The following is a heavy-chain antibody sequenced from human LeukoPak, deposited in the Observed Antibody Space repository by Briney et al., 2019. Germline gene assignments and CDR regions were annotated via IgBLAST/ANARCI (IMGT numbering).Heavy chain of an antibody. D-gene: IGHD6-19*01. CDR3: AREPYSSGWYYYLDS. J-gene: IGHJ4*02. V-gene: IGHV1-18*01. Sequence: ASVKVSCKASGYTFTYYAVSWVRQAPGQGLEWMGWISAYNGNTNYAQKFQGRATMTMDTSTSTAYMELRSLRSDDTAVYYCAREPYSSGWYYYLDSWGQGTLVTVSS. CDR1: GYTFTYYA. CDR2: ISAYNGNT.